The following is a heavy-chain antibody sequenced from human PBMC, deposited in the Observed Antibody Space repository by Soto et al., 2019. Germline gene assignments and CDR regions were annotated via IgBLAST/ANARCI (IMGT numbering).Heavy chain of an antibody. CDR1: GFTFTSSA. Sequence: ASVKVSCKASGFTFTSSAVQWVRQARGQRLEWIGWIVVGSGNTNYAQKFQERVTITRDRSTSTAYMELGSLRSEDPAVYYCAADPHANSAGATKGYYYYGMDVWGQGTTVTVSS. CDR3: AADPHANSAGATKGYYYYGMDV. J-gene: IGHJ6*02. CDR2: IVVGSGNT. V-gene: IGHV1-58*01. D-gene: IGHD1-26*01.